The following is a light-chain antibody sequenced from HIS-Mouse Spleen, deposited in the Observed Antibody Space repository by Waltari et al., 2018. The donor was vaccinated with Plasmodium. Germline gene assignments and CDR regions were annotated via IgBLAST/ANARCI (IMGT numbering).Light chain of an antibody. CDR1: HGISSY. J-gene: IGKJ4*01. CDR2: AAS. Sequence: AIRMTQSPSSFPASTGDRVTITCRASHGISSYLAWYQQKPGKAPKLLIYAASTLQSGVPSRFSGSGSGTDFTLTISCLQSEDFATYYCQQYYSYPLTFGGGTKVEIK. CDR3: QQYYSYPLT. V-gene: IGKV1-8*01.